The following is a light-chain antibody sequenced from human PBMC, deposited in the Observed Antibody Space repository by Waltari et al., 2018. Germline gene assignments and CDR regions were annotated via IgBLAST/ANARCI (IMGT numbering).Light chain of an antibody. V-gene: IGKV1-5*03. CDR2: KAS. J-gene: IGKJ2*01. CDR3: QQYNSYSPLYT. CDR1: QSISSW. Sequence: DIQMTQSPSTLSASVGDRVTITCRASQSISSWLAWYQQKPGKATKLLIYKASSLESGVPSRFSGSGSGTEFTLTISSLQPDDFATYYCQQYNSYSPLYTFGQGTKLEIK.